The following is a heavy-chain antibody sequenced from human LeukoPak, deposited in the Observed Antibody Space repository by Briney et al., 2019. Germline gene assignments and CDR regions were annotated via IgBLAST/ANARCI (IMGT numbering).Heavy chain of an antibody. V-gene: IGHV3-30*18. D-gene: IGHD5-24*01. Sequence: GGSLRLSCAASGFTFSSYGMHWVRQAPGKGLVWVAVISYDGSNKYYADSVKGRFTISRDNSKNTLYLQMNSLRAEDTAVYYCAKDHVEHYYYGMDVWGKGTTVTVSS. CDR3: AKDHVEHYYYGMDV. CDR1: GFTFSSYG. J-gene: IGHJ6*04. CDR2: ISYDGSNK.